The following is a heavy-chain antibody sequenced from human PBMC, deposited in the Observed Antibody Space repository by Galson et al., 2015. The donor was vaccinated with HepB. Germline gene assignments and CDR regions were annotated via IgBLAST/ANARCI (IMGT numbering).Heavy chain of an antibody. D-gene: IGHD3-22*01. CDR1: GFNFRSYW. V-gene: IGHV3-7*03. J-gene: IGHJ4*02. CDR3: ARAYYDGDYFDF. Sequence: SLRLSCAASGFNFRSYWMSWVRQAPGKGLEWVASIKQDGSEEYYVDSVTGRFTISRDNIKNSLSLQMNSLRVEDTAIYYCARAYYDGDYFDFWGQGTLITVSS. CDR2: IKQDGSEE.